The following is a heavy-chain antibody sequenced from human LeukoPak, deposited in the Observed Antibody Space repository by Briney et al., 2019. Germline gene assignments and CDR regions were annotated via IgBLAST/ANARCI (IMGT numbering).Heavy chain of an antibody. D-gene: IGHD6-25*01. V-gene: IGHV1-2*02. Sequence: ASVKVSCKASGYTFTSYAMNWVRQAPGQGLEWMGWISPRSGDTNYAQTVQGRVTVARETSITTAFMELRGLRSDDTAIYYCGTVDNTSGRPTFDYWGQGTLVTVSS. CDR3: GTVDNTSGRPTFDY. J-gene: IGHJ4*02. CDR1: GYTFTSYA. CDR2: ISPRSGDT.